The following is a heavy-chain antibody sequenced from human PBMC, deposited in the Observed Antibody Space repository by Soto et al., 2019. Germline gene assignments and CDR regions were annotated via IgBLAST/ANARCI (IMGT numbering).Heavy chain of an antibody. CDR3: ARDGSGAAANPYFDY. J-gene: IGHJ4*02. V-gene: IGHV3-21*04. CDR1: GFTFSSYT. Sequence: GGSLRLSCAASGFTFSSYTMHWVRQAPGKGLEWVLSISTSSTYRYIADSVTGRFTISRDNAQNSLYLQMTSLRAEDTAVYYCARDGSGAAANPYFDYWGQGTLVTVSS. D-gene: IGHD2-2*01. CDR2: ISTSSTYR.